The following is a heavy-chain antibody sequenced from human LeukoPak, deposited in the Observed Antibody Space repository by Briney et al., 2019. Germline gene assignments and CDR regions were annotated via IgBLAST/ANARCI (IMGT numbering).Heavy chain of an antibody. D-gene: IGHD3-16*01. CDR2: INHSGST. J-gene: IGHJ5*02. V-gene: IGHV4-34*01. CDR1: GGSFSGYC. CDR3: ARGDLGGWFDP. Sequence: SETLSLTCAVYGGSFSGYCWSWIRQPPGKGLEWIGEINHSGSTNYNPSLKSRVTISVDTSKNQFSLKLSSVTAADTAVYYCARGDLGGWFDPWGQGTLVTVSS.